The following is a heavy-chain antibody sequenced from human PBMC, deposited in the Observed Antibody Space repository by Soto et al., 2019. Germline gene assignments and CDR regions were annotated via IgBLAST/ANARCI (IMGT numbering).Heavy chain of an antibody. D-gene: IGHD5-18*01. CDR1: GYTFTSYA. Sequence: GASVKVSCKASGYTFTSYAMHWVRQAPGQRLEWMGWINAGNGNTKYLQKFQGRVTITRDTSASTAYMELSSLRSEDTAVYYCARDPGYSYGYNWGQGTLVTVS. CDR3: ARDPGYSYGYN. V-gene: IGHV1-3*01. J-gene: IGHJ4*02. CDR2: INAGNGNT.